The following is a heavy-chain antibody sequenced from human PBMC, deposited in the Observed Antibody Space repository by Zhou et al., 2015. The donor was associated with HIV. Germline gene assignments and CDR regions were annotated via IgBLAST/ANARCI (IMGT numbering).Heavy chain of an antibody. CDR1: GGTFSRYA. Sequence: QVQLVQSGAEVKKPGSSVKVSCKAYGGTFSRYAISWVRQAPGQGLEWMGGIMPIFGTPNYAQKFQGRVTITADESTSTVYMELSSLRSEDTAAYYCARNYYDNSGYYALDYWGQGTLVTVSS. V-gene: IGHV1-69*01. CDR3: ARNYYDNSGYYALDY. D-gene: IGHD3-22*01. CDR2: IMPIFGTP. J-gene: IGHJ4*02.